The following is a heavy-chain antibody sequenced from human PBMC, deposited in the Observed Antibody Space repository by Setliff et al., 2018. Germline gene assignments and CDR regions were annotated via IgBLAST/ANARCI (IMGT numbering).Heavy chain of an antibody. CDR1: GYSISSGYY. D-gene: IGHD3-3*01. Sequence: SETLSLTCAVSGYSISSGYYWGWIRQPPGKGLEWIGNIYHSGNTYYNPSLKSRVTISVDTSKNQFSLKLTSVTAADMAVYYCARHGLQFLEWLSAFDYWGQGTLVTVSS. CDR3: ARHGLQFLEWLSAFDY. J-gene: IGHJ4*02. CDR2: IYHSGNT. V-gene: IGHV4-38-2*01.